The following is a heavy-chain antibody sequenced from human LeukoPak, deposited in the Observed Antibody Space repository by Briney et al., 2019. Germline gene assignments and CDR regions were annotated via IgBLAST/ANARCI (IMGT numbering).Heavy chain of an antibody. CDR1: GYTFTSYG. J-gene: IGHJ4*02. V-gene: IGHV1-18*01. Sequence: ASVKVSCKASGYTFTSYGISLVRQAPGQGLEWMGWISAYNGNTNYAQKLQGRVTMTTDTSTSTAYMELRSLRSDDTAVYYCALPNYDILTGYYNALGYWGQGTLVTVSS. D-gene: IGHD3-9*01. CDR2: ISAYNGNT. CDR3: ALPNYDILTGYYNALGY.